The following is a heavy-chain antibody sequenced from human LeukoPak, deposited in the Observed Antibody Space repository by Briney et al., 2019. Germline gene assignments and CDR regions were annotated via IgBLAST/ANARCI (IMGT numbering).Heavy chain of an antibody. Sequence: GGSLRLSCAASGFTFSSYWMNWARQAPGKGLEWVASINHNGNVNYYVDSVKGRFTISRDNAKNSLDRQRSKWRCEHTAVYFCARGGGLDVWGHGATVTVYS. J-gene: IGHJ6*02. V-gene: IGHV3-7*03. CDR3: ARGGGLDV. CDR1: GFTFSSYW. D-gene: IGHD3-10*01. CDR2: INHNGNVN.